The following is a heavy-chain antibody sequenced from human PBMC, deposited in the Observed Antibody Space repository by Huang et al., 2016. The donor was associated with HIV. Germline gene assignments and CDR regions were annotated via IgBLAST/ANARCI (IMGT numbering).Heavy chain of an antibody. V-gene: IGHV3-30-3*01. CDR3: ARSEPSRYYFDY. CDR1: GFTFSNYA. Sequence: GVVQPGTSLRLSCAASGFTFSNYAMNWVRLAPGKGLEWVAVISNEGSTKYYADSVKGRFTITRDNSKNTGYLQMNSLRAEDTAVYYCARSEPSRYYFDYWGQGTLVTVSS. CDR2: ISNEGSTK. J-gene: IGHJ4*02.